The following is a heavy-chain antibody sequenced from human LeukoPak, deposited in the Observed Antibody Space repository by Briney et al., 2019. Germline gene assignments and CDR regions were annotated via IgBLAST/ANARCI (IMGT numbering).Heavy chain of an antibody. CDR2: INPNSGGT. V-gene: IGHV1-2*02. Sequence: ASVKVSCKASGYTFTGYYIHWVRQAPGQGLEWMGWINPNSGGTNYAQNFQGRVTMTRDTSISTAYMELTSLRSDDTAVYYCATARDRNSVYSSFDYWGQGTLVNVSS. CDR1: GYTFTGYY. CDR3: ATARDRNSVYSSFDY. J-gene: IGHJ4*02. D-gene: IGHD5/OR15-5a*01.